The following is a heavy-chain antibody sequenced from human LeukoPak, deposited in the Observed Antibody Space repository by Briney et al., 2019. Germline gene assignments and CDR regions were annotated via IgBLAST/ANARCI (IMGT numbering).Heavy chain of an antibody. CDR1: GFTFNIYS. Sequence: GGSLRLSCAASGFTFNIYSMNWVRQAPGKGLEWVSSISSSSSYIYYADSVKGRFTISRDNAKNSLYLQMNSLRAEDTAVYYCARDGRAPYCSSTSCYSSGFDYWGQGTLVTVSS. V-gene: IGHV3-21*01. CDR2: ISSSSSYI. CDR3: ARDGRAPYCSSTSCYSSGFDY. J-gene: IGHJ4*02. D-gene: IGHD2-2*01.